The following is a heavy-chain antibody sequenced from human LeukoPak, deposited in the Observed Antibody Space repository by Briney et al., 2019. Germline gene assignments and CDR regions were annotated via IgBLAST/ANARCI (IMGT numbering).Heavy chain of an antibody. D-gene: IGHD4-11*01. CDR3: AKDAQRGFDYSNSLEY. V-gene: IGHV3-33*06. J-gene: IGHJ4*02. CDR2: IWNDGSNK. CDR1: GFTFSHFG. Sequence: QSGGSLRLSCAASGFTFSHFGMVWVRQAPGRGLEWVAVIWNDGSNKYYADSVKGRFTISRDNSQNTVDLHMNSLRAEDTAVYYCAKDAQRGFDYSNSLEYWGQGTLVTVSS.